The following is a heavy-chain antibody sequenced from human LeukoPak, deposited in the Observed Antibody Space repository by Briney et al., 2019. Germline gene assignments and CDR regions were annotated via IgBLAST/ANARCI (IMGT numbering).Heavy chain of an antibody. CDR2: IYYSGST. J-gene: IGHJ4*02. CDR1: GGSFGTYY. Sequence: SETLSLTCTVSGGSFGTYYWSWIRQPPGKGLEWIGYIYYSGSTNYNPSLKSRVTISVDTSKNQFSLKLSSVTAADTAVYYCARQGAGVPFDYWGRGTLVTVSS. D-gene: IGHD3-10*01. V-gene: IGHV4-59*08. CDR3: ARQGAGVPFDY.